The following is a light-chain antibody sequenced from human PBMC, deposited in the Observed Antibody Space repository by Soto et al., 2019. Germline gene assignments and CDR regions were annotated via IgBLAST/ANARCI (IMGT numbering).Light chain of an antibody. V-gene: IGLV2-8*01. J-gene: IGLJ2*01. Sequence: QSALTQPPSASGSPGQSVTISCTVTSSDVGGYNYVSWYQQHPGKAPKLMIYEVSKRPSGVPDRFSGSKSGNTASLTVSGLQAEDDADYYCSSYAGSNNLVFGGGTKLTVL. CDR3: SSYAGSNNLV. CDR2: EVS. CDR1: SSDVGGYNY.